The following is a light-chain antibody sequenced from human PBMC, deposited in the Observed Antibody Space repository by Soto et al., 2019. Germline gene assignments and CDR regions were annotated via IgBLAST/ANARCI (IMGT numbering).Light chain of an antibody. J-gene: IGKJ2*01. CDR3: QQYNNWPPMYT. V-gene: IGKV3-15*01. CDR1: QSVSSN. CDR2: GAS. Sequence: EIVMTQSPATLSVSPGERATLSCGASQSVSSNLAWYQQKPGQAPRLLIYGASTRATGIPARFSGSGSGTEFTLIISSLQSEDFAVYYCQQYNNWPPMYTFGQGTKLEIK.